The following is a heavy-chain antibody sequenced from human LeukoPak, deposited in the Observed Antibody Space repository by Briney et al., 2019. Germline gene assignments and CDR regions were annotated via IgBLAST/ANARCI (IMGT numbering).Heavy chain of an antibody. D-gene: IGHD3-3*01. Sequence: GASVKVSCKASGGTFSSYAISWVRQAPGQGLEWMGGIIPIFGTANYAQKFQGRATITADESTSTAYMELSSLRSEDTAVYYCARAAHCDFWSGCNFDYWGQGTLVTVSS. CDR1: GGTFSSYA. V-gene: IGHV1-69*13. CDR2: IIPIFGTA. CDR3: ARAAHCDFWSGCNFDY. J-gene: IGHJ4*02.